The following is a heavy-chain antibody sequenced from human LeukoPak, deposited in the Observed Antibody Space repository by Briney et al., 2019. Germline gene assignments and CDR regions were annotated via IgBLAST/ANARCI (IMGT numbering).Heavy chain of an antibody. V-gene: IGHV3-53*01. D-gene: IGHD3-22*01. CDR1: GFTVSSNY. CDR3: AKEQYYYDSNRGSFDY. CDR2: IYSGGST. J-gene: IGHJ4*02. Sequence: GGSLRLSCAASGFTVSSNYMSWVRQAPGKGLEWVSVIYSGGSTYYADSVKGRFTISRDNSMNTLYLQMNSLRAEDTAVYYCAKEQYYYDSNRGSFDYWGQGTLVTVSS.